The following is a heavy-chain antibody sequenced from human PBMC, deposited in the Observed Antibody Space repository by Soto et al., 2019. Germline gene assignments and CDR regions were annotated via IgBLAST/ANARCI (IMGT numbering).Heavy chain of an antibody. CDR2: ISPSSSSI. Sequence: PGGSLRLSCAASGFTFSSYSMHWVRQAPGKGLERVSYISPSSSSIYYADSVKGRFTISRDNAKDSLYLQMNSLRAEDTAVYYCARVAYYYDSSGYFYWGQGT. CDR1: GFTFSSYS. CDR3: ARVAYYYDSSGYFY. J-gene: IGHJ4*02. V-gene: IGHV3-48*01. D-gene: IGHD3-22*01.